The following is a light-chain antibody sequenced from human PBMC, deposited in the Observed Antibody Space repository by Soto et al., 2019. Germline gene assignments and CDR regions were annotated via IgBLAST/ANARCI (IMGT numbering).Light chain of an antibody. CDR3: QQYNNWPPLT. J-gene: IGKJ1*01. V-gene: IGKV3-15*01. Sequence: EIVMTQSPATLSVSPGERATLSCRASQSVSSNFAWYQQKPGQAPRLLIYGASTRAPGIPARFSGSGSGTEFTLPISSLQSADFAVYYCQQYNNWPPLTFGQGTKVEIK. CDR1: QSVSSN. CDR2: GAS.